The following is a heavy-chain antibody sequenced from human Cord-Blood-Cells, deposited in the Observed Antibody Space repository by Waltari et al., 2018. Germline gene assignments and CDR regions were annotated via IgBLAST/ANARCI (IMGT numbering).Heavy chain of an antibody. D-gene: IGHD3-10*01. CDR1: GFTFSSYA. V-gene: IGHV3-30-3*01. CDR2: ISYDGSNK. J-gene: IGHJ4*02. Sequence: QVQLVESGGGVVQPGRSLRLSCAASGFTFSSYAMHWVRQAPGKGLEWVAVISYDGSNKYYADSVKGRFTISRDNSKNTLYLQMNSLRAEDTAVYYCVRDRSLYGSGMGGDYWGQGTLVTVSS. CDR3: VRDRSLYGSGMGGDY.